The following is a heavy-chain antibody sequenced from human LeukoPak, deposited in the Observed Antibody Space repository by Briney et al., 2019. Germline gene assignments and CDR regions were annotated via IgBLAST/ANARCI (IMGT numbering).Heavy chain of an antibody. CDR3: ARAGYSSIWYGNYFDY. J-gene: IGHJ4*02. V-gene: IGHV3-74*01. CDR1: GFTFRSYW. Sequence: GGSLRLSCAASGFTFRSYWMQWVRQVPGKGLVWVSRIDNDGTSTTYADSVKGRFTISRDNSKNTLYLQLNSLRAEDTAVYYCARAGYSSIWYGNYFDYWGQGTLVTVSS. D-gene: IGHD6-13*01. CDR2: IDNDGTST.